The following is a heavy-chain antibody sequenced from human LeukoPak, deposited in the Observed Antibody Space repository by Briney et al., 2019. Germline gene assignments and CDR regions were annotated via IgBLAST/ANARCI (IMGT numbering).Heavy chain of an antibody. CDR1: GFTFDDYA. J-gene: IGHJ6*01. CDR3: AKDGGSWDYYYYYGMDV. V-gene: IGHV3-9*01. CDR2: ISWSSGSI. Sequence: PGGSLRLSCAASGFTFDDYAMHWVRQAPGKGLEWVSGISWSSGSIGYADSVKGRFTISRDNAENSLYLQMNSLRAEDTALYYCAKDGGSWDYYYYYGMDVWGQGTTVTVSS. D-gene: IGHD6-13*01.